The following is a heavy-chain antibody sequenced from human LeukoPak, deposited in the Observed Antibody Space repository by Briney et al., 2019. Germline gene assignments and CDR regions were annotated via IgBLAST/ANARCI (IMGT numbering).Heavy chain of an antibody. D-gene: IGHD1-26*01. J-gene: IGHJ4*02. CDR1: GFTFSSYW. CDR2: IKQDGSEK. V-gene: IGHV3-7*01. Sequence: PGGSLRLSCAASGFTFSSYWMSWVRQAPGKGLEWVANIKQDGSEKYYVDSVKGRFTISRDNAKNSLYLQMNSLRAEDTAVYYCAREKIVGATNFDYWGQGTLVTVSS. CDR3: AREKIVGATNFDY.